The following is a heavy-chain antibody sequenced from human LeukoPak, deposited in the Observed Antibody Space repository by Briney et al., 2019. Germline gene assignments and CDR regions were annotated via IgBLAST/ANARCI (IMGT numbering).Heavy chain of an antibody. J-gene: IGHJ4*02. D-gene: IGHD5-12*01. CDR3: ARGKVRYSGYDRLFDY. CDR2: MNPNSGNT. V-gene: IGHV1-8*01. Sequence: GASVKVSCKASGYTFTSYDINWVRQATGQGLEWMGWMNPNSGNTGYAQKFQGRVTMTRNTSISTAYMELSSLRSEDTAVYYCARGKVRYSGYDRLFDYWGQGTLVTVSS. CDR1: GYTFTSYD.